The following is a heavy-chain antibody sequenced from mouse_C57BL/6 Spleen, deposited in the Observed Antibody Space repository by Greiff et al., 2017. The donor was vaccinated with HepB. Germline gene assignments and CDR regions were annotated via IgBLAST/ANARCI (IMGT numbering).Heavy chain of an antibody. CDR2: IDPETGGT. CDR1: GYTFTDYE. V-gene: IGHV1-15*01. D-gene: IGHD2-5*01. Sequence: QVQLQQSGAELVRPGASVTLSCKASGYTFTDYEMHWVKQTPVHGLEWIGAIDPETGGTAYNQKFKGKAILTADKSSSTAYMELRSLTSEDSAVYYCTLYYSNLDFDVWGTGTTVTVSS. CDR3: TLYYSNLDFDV. J-gene: IGHJ1*03.